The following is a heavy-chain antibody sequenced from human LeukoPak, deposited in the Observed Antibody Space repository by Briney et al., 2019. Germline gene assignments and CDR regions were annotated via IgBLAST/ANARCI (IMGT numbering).Heavy chain of an antibody. CDR2: INPNSGGA. J-gene: IGHJ4*02. D-gene: IGHD2-2*01. CDR1: GYTFTGYY. Sequence: ASVKVSCKASGYTFTGYYMHWVRQAPGQGLEWMGWINPNSGGAKYAQRFQGRVTMTRDTSISTAYMELSRLRSDDTAVYYCARVKPAANWGQGTLVTVSS. V-gene: IGHV1-2*02. CDR3: ARVKPAAN.